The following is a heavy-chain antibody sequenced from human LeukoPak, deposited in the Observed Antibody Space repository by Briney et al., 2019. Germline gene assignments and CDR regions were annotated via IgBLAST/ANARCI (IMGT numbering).Heavy chain of an antibody. J-gene: IGHJ4*02. CDR3: ARDTTPIRIAAAGTGGPGGDY. CDR1: GFTFSDYY. CDR2: ISSSGSTI. Sequence: GGSLRLSCAASGFTFSDYYMSWIRQAPGKGLEWVSYISSSGSTIYYADSVKGRFTISRDNAKNSLYLQMNSLRAEDTAVYYCARDTTPIRIAAAGTGGPGGDYWGQGTLVTVSS. D-gene: IGHD6-13*01. V-gene: IGHV3-11*01.